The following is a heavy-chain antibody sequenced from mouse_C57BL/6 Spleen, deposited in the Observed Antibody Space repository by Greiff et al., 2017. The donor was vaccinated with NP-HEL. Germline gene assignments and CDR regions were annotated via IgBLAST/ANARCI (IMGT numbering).Heavy chain of an antibody. J-gene: IGHJ4*01. CDR1: GYTFTSYD. CDR3: ASGAYYALDY. V-gene: IGHV1-85*01. Sequence: VQLQQSGPELVKPGASVKLSCTASGYTFTSYDINWVKQRPGQGLEWIGWIYPRGGSTKYNEKFKGKATLTVDTSSSTAYMGLHSLTSDDSAFYICASGAYYALDYWGQGTSVTVSS. CDR2: IYPRGGST.